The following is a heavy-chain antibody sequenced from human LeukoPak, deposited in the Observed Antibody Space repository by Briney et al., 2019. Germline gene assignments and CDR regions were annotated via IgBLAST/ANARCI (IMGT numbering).Heavy chain of an antibody. CDR3: ARDGHGDYGDLDY. Sequence: ASGKVSCTTSGYAFTISFIDLVRQAPGQGLGWMAIFNPSSSHTTTAQNLQGRITVTSDRSTSTVFMELRSLRAADHAVYYCARDGHGDYGDLDYWGQGTPVTVSS. CDR1: GYAFTISF. CDR2: FNPSSSHT. D-gene: IGHD4-17*01. V-gene: IGHV1-46*01. J-gene: IGHJ4*02.